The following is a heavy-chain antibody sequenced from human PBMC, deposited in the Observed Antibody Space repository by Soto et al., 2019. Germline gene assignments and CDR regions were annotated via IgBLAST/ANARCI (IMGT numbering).Heavy chain of an antibody. D-gene: IGHD2-15*01. CDR1: GYTFTGYY. CDR2: INPNSGGT. Sequence: GASVKVSCKASGYTFTGYYMHWVRQAPGQGLEWMGWINPNSGGTNYAQKFQGWVTMTRDTSISTAYMELSRLRSDDTAVYYCARVCSCYYYYMDVSGKGTTVTVSS. CDR3: ARVCSCYYYYMDV. V-gene: IGHV1-2*04. J-gene: IGHJ6*03.